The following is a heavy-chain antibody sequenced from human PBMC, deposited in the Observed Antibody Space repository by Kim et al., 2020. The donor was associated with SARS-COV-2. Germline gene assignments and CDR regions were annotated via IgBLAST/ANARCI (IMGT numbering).Heavy chain of an antibody. Sequence: ASVKVSCKASGYTFTSYYMQWARQAPGQGLEWMGTINPSDGKTRYAQNFQGRVTMTRDTSTSTVYMEMSSLTSEDTAVYYCARAIGWYWGQGTLVTVSS. CDR1: GYTFTSYY. CDR2: INPSDGKT. CDR3: ARAIGWY. J-gene: IGHJ4*02. D-gene: IGHD6-19*01. V-gene: IGHV1-46*01.